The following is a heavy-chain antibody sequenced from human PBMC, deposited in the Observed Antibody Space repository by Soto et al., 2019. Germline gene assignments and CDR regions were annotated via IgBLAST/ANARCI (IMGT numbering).Heavy chain of an antibody. D-gene: IGHD2-2*03. CDR1: GGSVSSSSYS. V-gene: IGHV4-39*01. Sequence: QLLESGPGLVKPSETLSLTCTVSGGSVSSSSYSWGWIRQSPGKGLEWIGTIYSSENTYYNPSLLSRVTISVDTSKNEFSLRLSSVTAADTAVYYCARLNGYCISTNCHGYYGMDVWGQGTTVTVSS. CDR3: ARLNGYCISTNCHGYYGMDV. CDR2: IYSSENT. J-gene: IGHJ6*02.